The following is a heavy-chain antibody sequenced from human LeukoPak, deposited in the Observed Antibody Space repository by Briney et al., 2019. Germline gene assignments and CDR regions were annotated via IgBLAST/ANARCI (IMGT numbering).Heavy chain of an antibody. CDR2: INHSGST. V-gene: IGHV4-34*01. J-gene: IGHJ4*02. Sequence: SETLSLTCTVSGGSISSYYWSWIRQPPGKGLEWIGEINHSGSTNYNPSLKSRVTISVDTSKNQFSLKLSSVTAADTAVYYCARGSVWFGESDWGQGTLVTVSS. D-gene: IGHD3-10*01. CDR3: ARGSVWFGESD. CDR1: GGSISSYY.